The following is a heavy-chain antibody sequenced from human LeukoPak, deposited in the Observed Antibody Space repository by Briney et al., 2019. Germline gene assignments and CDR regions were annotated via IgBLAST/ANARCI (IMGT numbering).Heavy chain of an antibody. J-gene: IGHJ4*02. Sequence: SVKVSCKASGSTFSSYAISWVRQAPGQGLEWMGGIIPIFGTANYAQKFQGRVTITADESTSTAYMELSSLRSEDTAVYYCARGTLVGATLGGNDYWGQGTLVTVSS. CDR1: GSTFSSYA. CDR2: IIPIFGTA. CDR3: ARGTLVGATLGGNDY. V-gene: IGHV1-69*13. D-gene: IGHD1-26*01.